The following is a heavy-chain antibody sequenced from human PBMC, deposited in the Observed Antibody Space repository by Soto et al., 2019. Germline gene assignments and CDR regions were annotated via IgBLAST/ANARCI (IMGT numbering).Heavy chain of an antibody. CDR1: GGTFSSYA. CDR2: IIPIFGTA. D-gene: IGHD1-1*01. V-gene: IGHV1-69*13. CDR3: ATGTPGANWFDA. Sequence: SVKVSFKASGGTFSSYAISWVRQAPGQGLEWMGGIIPIFGTANYAQKFQGRVTITADESTSTAYMELSSLRSEDTAVYYCATGTPGANWFDAWGQGTLVTVS. J-gene: IGHJ5*02.